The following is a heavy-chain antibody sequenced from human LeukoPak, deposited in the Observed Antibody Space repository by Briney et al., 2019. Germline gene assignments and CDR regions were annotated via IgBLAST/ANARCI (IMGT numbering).Heavy chain of an antibody. CDR2: ISAYNGNT. CDR1: GYTFTSYG. CDR3: ARYKLGDIVLMVYASGLSYYYGMDV. V-gene: IGHV1-18*01. Sequence: ASVKVSCKASGYTFTSYGISWVRQAPGQGLEWMGWISAYNGNTNYAQKLQGRVTMTTDTSTSTAYMELRSLRSDDTAVYYCARYKLGDIVLMVYASGLSYYYGMDVWGQGTTVTVSS. J-gene: IGHJ6*02. D-gene: IGHD2-8*01.